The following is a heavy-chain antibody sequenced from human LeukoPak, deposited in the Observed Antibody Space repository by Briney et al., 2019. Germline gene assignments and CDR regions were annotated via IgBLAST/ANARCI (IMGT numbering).Heavy chain of an antibody. D-gene: IGHD3-22*01. CDR2: ISAYSGNT. CDR3: ARDGGYYYDSSGYLRVIYYFDY. CDR1: GYTFTSYG. Sequence: GASVKVSCKASGYTFTSYGISWVRQAPGQGLEWMGWISAYSGNTNYAQKLQGRVTMTTDTSTSTAYMELRSLRSDDTAVYYCARDGGYYYDSSGYLRVIYYFDYWGQGTLVTVSS. J-gene: IGHJ4*02. V-gene: IGHV1-18*01.